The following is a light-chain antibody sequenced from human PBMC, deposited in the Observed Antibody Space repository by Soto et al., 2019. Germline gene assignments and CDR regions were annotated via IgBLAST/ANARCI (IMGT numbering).Light chain of an antibody. CDR1: HSVSSLY. Sequence: EIVLTQSPGTLSLSPGERATLSCRASHSVSSLYFAWYQQKPGQAPRLLIYGASSRATGIPDRFSGSGSGTDFTLTISRLEPEDFAVYYCQQFGTSPPSTFGQGTRLEIK. V-gene: IGKV3-20*01. CDR2: GAS. J-gene: IGKJ5*01. CDR3: QQFGTSPPST.